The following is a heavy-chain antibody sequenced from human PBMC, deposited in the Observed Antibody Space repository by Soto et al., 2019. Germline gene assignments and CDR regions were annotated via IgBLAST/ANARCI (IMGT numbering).Heavy chain of an antibody. CDR3: ARREEEEWLGARAEYYYYMDV. J-gene: IGHJ6*03. Sequence: PSETLSLTCAVYVGSFSGYYWGWIRQPPGKGLEWIGEINHSGSTNYNPSLKSRVTISVDRAKNQFALRLSSVTAADTAGDYCARREEEEWLGARAEYYYYMDVWGKGTTVTVSS. CDR2: INHSGST. V-gene: IGHV4-34*01. CDR1: VGSFSGYY. D-gene: IGHD3-10*01.